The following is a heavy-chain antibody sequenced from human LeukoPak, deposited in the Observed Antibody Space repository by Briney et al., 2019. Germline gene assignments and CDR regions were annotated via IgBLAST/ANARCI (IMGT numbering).Heavy chain of an antibody. D-gene: IGHD3-10*01. CDR2: IYYSGST. J-gene: IGHJ4*02. CDR3: AREEGITMVRGVIVD. V-gene: IGHV4-39*07. Sequence: PSETLSLTCTVSGGSISSSSYYWGWNRQPPGKGLEWIGSIYYSGSTYYNPSLKSRVTISVDTSKNQFSLKLSSVTAADTAVYYCAREEGITMVRGVIVDWGQGTLVTVSS. CDR1: GGSISSSSYY.